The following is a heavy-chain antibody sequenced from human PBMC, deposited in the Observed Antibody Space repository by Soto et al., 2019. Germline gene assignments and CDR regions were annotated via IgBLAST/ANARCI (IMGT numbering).Heavy chain of an antibody. CDR1: RGSISSGSYY. J-gene: IGHJ4*02. Sequence: TLSLTCSVSRGSISSGSYYWAWIRQTPGKGLEWIGSISYTGTTYYNPSLTSRVTVSVDMSKNQFSLRLNSVTAADTAVYYCGSRSIYGYPYGRYVYSGQGALVPVSS. CDR3: GSRSIYGYPYGRYVY. V-gene: IGHV4-39*01. D-gene: IGHD5-18*01. CDR2: ISYTGTT.